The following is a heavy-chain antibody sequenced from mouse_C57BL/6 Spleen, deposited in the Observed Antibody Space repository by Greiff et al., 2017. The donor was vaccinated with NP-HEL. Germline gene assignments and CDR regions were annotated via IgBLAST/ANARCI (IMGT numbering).Heavy chain of an antibody. Sequence: EVQGVESGGDLVKPGGSLKLSCAASGFTFSSYGMSWVRQTPDKRLEWVATISSGGSYTYYPDSVKGRFTISRDNAKNTLYLQMSSLKSEDTAMYYCARLDYDAYFDYWGQGTTLTVSS. CDR1: GFTFSSYG. CDR3: ARLDYDAYFDY. CDR2: ISSGGSYT. J-gene: IGHJ2*01. V-gene: IGHV5-6*01. D-gene: IGHD2-4*01.